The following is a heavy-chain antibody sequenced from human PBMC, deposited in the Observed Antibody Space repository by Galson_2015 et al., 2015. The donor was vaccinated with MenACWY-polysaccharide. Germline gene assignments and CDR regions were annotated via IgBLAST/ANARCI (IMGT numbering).Heavy chain of an antibody. J-gene: IGHJ4*02. CDR3: AKDDSGSYPY. CDR1: GFTFNGYA. Sequence: SLRLSCAASGFTFNGYAMHWVRQAPGKGLEWVALVNWDGTNTYYADSVKGRFTISRDNSKSSLYLQMNSLRTEDTALYYCAKDDSGSYPYWGQGTLVTVSS. CDR2: VNWDGTNT. D-gene: IGHD3-10*01. V-gene: IGHV3-43*02.